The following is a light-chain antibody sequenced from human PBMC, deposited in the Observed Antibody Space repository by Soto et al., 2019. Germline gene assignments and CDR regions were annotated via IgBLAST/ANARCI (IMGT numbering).Light chain of an antibody. CDR2: GAS. Sequence: TQSTSFLSPSLAARVTTXCRASQSISCYLAWYQQKPGHAPMLLIYGASMRSSGIPRRFSGSGSGTDFTLTISRLEPEDFAVYYCQQYSSYSITFGQGTRLEIK. V-gene: IGKV3-20*01. J-gene: IGKJ5*01. CDR1: QSISCY. CDR3: QQYSSYSIT.